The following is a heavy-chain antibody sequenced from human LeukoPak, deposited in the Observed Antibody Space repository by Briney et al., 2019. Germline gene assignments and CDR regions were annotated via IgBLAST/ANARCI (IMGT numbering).Heavy chain of an antibody. V-gene: IGHV3-74*01. CDR2: IKTDGSST. CDR3: ARVVSGTGPDI. CDR1: GFTFSSYW. J-gene: IGHJ3*02. D-gene: IGHD5/OR15-5a*01. Sequence: PGGSLRLSCAASGFTFSSYWMHWVRQAPGKGLVWVSRIKTDGSSTDYADSVKGRFTISRDNAKNTMYLQMNSLRAEDTAVYYCARVVSGTGPDIWGLGTMVTVSS.